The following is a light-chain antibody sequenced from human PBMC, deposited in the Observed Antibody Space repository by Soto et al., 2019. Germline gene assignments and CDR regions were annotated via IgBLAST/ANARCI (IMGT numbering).Light chain of an antibody. Sequence: QSALTHPASVSGSLGQSIIISCTGTSSDVGSYNLVSWYQQHPGKAPKLMIYEGSKRPSGVSNRFSVSKSGNTASLTISGLQAEDEADYYCCSYAGSSTVFGGGTKLTVL. V-gene: IGLV2-23*01. CDR2: EGS. J-gene: IGLJ2*01. CDR3: CSYAGSSTV. CDR1: SSDVGSYNL.